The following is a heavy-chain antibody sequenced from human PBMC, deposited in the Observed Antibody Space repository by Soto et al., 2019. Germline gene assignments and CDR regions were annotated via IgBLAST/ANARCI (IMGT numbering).Heavy chain of an antibody. V-gene: IGHV1-69*12. CDR2: AIPIYGTT. CDR1: GGAFSSYA. D-gene: IGHD2-2*01. CDR3: EIDCISTSCPHRYYFYGLDV. Sequence: QVQLVQSGAEVRKPGSSVKVSCKASGGAFSSYAISWVRQAPGQGLEWMGGAIPIYGTTNYVQKFQGRVTITADASTGTAYMELSSLTSEDTAVYYCEIDCISTSCPHRYYFYGLDVWGQGTTVTVSS. J-gene: IGHJ6*02.